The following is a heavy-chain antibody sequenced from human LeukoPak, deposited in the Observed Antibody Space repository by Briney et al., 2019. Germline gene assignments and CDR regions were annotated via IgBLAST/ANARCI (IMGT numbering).Heavy chain of an antibody. D-gene: IGHD3-9*01. CDR1: GGTFSSYA. V-gene: IGHV1-69*13. CDR2: IIPIFSTA. J-gene: IGHJ6*03. CDR3: ARALRYFDSSRLGWGGYYYYYMDV. Sequence: SVKVSCKASGGTFSSYAISWVRQAPGQGLEWMGGIIPIFSTANYAQKFQGRVTITADESTSTAYMELSSLRSEDTAVYYCARALRYFDSSRLGWGGYYYYYMDVWGKGTTVTVSS.